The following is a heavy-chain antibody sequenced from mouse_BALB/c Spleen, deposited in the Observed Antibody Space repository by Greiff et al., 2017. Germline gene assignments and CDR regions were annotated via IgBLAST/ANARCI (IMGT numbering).Heavy chain of an antibody. CDR2: IWSGGST. D-gene: IGHD1-2*01. CDR1: GFSLTSYG. CDR3: ARNMNDGAWFAY. V-gene: IGHV2-2*02. J-gene: IGHJ3*01. Sequence: QVQLQQSGPGLVQPSQSLSITCTVSGFSLTSYGVHWVRQSPGKGLEWLGVIWSGGSTDYNAAFISRLSISKDNSKSQVFFKMNSLQANDTAIYYCARNMNDGAWFAYWGQGTLVTVSA.